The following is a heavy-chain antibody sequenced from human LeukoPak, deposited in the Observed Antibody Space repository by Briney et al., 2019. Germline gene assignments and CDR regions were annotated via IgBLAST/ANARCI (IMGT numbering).Heavy chain of an antibody. CDR2: IYYSGST. CDR3: ARDLLYCSGGSCPNWFDP. Sequence: TTSETLSLTCTVSGGSISSYYWSWIRQPPGKGLEWIGYIYYSGSTYYNPSLKRRVTISVDTSKNQFSLKLSSVTAADTAVYYCARDLLYCSGGSCPNWFDPWGQGTLVTVSS. J-gene: IGHJ5*02. CDR1: GGSISSYY. V-gene: IGHV4-59*12. D-gene: IGHD2-15*01.